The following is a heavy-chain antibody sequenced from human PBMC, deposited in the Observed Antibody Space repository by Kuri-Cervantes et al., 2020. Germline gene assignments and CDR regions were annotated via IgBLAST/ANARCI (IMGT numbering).Heavy chain of an antibody. CDR2: ISSSGSTI. J-gene: IGHJ5*02. D-gene: IGHD6-13*01. V-gene: IGHV3-11*01. CDR3: AKTIKRSSSTREGFDP. CDR1: GFTFSDYY. Sequence: GGSLRLSCAASGFTFSDYYMGWSRQAPGKGLEWVSYISSSGSTIYYADSVKGRFTFSRDNSKNTLYPQMNSLRAEDTAVYYCAKTIKRSSSTREGFDPWGQGTLVTVSS.